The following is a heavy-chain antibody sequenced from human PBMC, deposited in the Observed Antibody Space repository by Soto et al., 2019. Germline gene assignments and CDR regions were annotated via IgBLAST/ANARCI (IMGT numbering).Heavy chain of an antibody. CDR3: ARYSSSWYYFDY. Sequence: GGSLRLPCAASGFTFSSYWMSWVRQAPGKGLEWVANIKQDGSDKYYVDSVKGRFTISRDNAKNSLYLQVNSLRAEDTAVYYCARYSSSWYYFDYWGQGTLVTVSS. D-gene: IGHD6-13*01. V-gene: IGHV3-7*01. J-gene: IGHJ4*02. CDR2: IKQDGSDK. CDR1: GFTFSSYW.